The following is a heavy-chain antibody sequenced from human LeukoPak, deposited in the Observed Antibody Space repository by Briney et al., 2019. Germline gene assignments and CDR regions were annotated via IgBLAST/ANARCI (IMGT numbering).Heavy chain of an antibody. CDR3: ARLSRMAATLDAFDI. Sequence: GESLKISCKGFGYRFTTYWIGWVRQLPGKGLEWMGIIYPGDSDTRYSPSFQGQVTISADKSITTPYLQWTSLKASDTAMYYCARLSRMAATLDAFDIWGQGTMVTVSS. J-gene: IGHJ3*02. D-gene: IGHD5-24*01. CDR1: GYRFTTYW. CDR2: IYPGDSDT. V-gene: IGHV5-51*01.